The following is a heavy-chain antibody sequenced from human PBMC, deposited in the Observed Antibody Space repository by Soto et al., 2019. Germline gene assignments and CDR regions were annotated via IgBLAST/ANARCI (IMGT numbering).Heavy chain of an antibody. Sequence: GGSLRLSCAASGFTFSSYGISLVRQAPGNGLGWVSAFSGSGCSTYYADSVKGRFTISRDNSKNTLYLQMSSLGAEDTAVYYCARGVSIPMVRGVLNWLDPWGQGTLVTVSS. V-gene: IGHV3-23*01. D-gene: IGHD3-10*01. CDR3: ARGVSIPMVRGVLNWLDP. CDR1: GFTFSSYG. CDR2: FSGSGCST. J-gene: IGHJ5*02.